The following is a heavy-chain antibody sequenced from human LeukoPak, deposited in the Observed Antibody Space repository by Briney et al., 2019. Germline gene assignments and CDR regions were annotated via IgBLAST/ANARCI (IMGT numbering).Heavy chain of an antibody. CDR1: GGSISSGDYY. CDR2: IYYSGST. D-gene: IGHD2-2*01. J-gene: IGHJ4*02. Sequence: SETLSLTCTVSGGSISSGDYYWSWIRQPPGKGLEWIGSIYYSGSTYYNPSLKSRVTISVDTSKNQFSLKLSSVTAADTAVYYCATQRGYCSSTSCLHWGQGTLVTVSS. CDR3: ATQRGYCSSTSCLH. V-gene: IGHV4-39*01.